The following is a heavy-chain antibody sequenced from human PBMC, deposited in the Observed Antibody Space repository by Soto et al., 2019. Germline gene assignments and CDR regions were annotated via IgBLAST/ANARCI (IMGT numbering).Heavy chain of an antibody. Sequence: SETLSLTCTVSGGSISSHIWSWIRQPPGKALEWIGYVYFSGSTDYNPSLKSRVTLSLDTSKNHLSLRLSSVTAADTALYYCARHSSGWASVFDHWGQGTLVTVSS. D-gene: IGHD6-19*01. V-gene: IGHV4-59*08. J-gene: IGHJ4*02. CDR2: VYFSGST. CDR1: GGSISSHI. CDR3: ARHSSGWASVFDH.